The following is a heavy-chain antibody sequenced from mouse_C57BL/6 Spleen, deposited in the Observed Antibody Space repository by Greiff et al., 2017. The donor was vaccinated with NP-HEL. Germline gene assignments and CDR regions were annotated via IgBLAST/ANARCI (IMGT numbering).Heavy chain of an antibody. J-gene: IGHJ4*01. D-gene: IGHD2-1*01. CDR2: IYPGDGDT. Sequence: QVQLQQSGAELVKPGASVKISCKASGYAFRSYWMNWVKQRPGKGLEWIGQIYPGDGDTNYNGKFKVQSTLTADKSYSTAYMQRSSLTSEDSAVYFCAKSEGNYPLSMYYWGQGTSVTVSS. V-gene: IGHV1-80*01. CDR1: GYAFRSYW. CDR3: AKSEGNYPLSMYY.